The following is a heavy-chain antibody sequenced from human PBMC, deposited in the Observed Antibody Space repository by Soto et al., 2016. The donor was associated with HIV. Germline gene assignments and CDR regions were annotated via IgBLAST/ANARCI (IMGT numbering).Heavy chain of an antibody. Sequence: EVQLVESGGGLVQPGGSLRLSCAASGFTVSSNYMSWVRQAPGKGLEWVSVIYSGGSTYYADSVKGRFTISRDNSKNTLYLQMNSLRAEDTAVYYCARVSWVPHLYFDYWGQGTLVTVSS. V-gene: IGHV3-66*01. D-gene: IGHD3-10*01. J-gene: IGHJ4*02. CDR3: ARVSWVPHLYFDY. CDR2: IYSGGST. CDR1: GFTVSSNY.